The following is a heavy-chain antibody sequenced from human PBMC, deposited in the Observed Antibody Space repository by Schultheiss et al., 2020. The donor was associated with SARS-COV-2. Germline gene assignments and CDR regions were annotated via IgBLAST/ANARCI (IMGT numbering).Heavy chain of an antibody. CDR1: GFTFSSYA. CDR3: AKNLPGYSYGGLGYYYYGMDV. CDR2: ISGSGGSK. V-gene: IGHV3-23*01. Sequence: ESLKISCAASGFTFSSYAMSWVRQAPGKGLEWVSAISGSGGSKYYADSVKGRFTISRDNSKNTLYLQMNSLRAEDTAVYYCAKNLPGYSYGGLGYYYYGMDVWGQGTTVTVSS. D-gene: IGHD5-18*01. J-gene: IGHJ6*02.